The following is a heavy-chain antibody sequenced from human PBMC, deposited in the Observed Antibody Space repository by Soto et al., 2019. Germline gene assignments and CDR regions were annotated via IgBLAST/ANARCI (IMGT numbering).Heavy chain of an antibody. Sequence: SETLCLTWTVAGGSGVSSSGYWGWIRQPPGKGLEWIGSIYYSGSTYYNPSLKSRVTISVDTSKNQFSLKLSSVTAADTAVYYCARHCQDIVAAITCGHYFHSCGPAPLVTVSP. CDR2: IYYSGST. D-gene: IGHD5-12*01. J-gene: IGHJ4*02. CDR3: ARHCQDIVAAITCGHYFHS. V-gene: IGHV4-39*01. CDR1: GGSGVSSSGY.